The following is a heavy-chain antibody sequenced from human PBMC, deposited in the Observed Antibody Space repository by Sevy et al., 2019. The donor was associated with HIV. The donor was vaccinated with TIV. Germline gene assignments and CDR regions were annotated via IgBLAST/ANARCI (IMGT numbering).Heavy chain of an antibody. V-gene: IGHV3-30*18. D-gene: IGHD6-6*01. Sequence: GGSLRLSCAASGFTFSSYGMHWVRQAPGKGLEWVAVISYDGSNKYYADSVKGRFTISRDNSKNTLYLQMNSLRAEDTAVYYCAKDPSDVESARAVPNYYYYGMDVWGQGTTVTVSS. CDR1: GFTFSSYG. J-gene: IGHJ6*02. CDR3: AKDPSDVESARAVPNYYYYGMDV. CDR2: ISYDGSNK.